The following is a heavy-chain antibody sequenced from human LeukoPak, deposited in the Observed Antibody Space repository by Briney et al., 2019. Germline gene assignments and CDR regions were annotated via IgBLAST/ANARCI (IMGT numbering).Heavy chain of an antibody. CDR1: GFTFSCYG. Sequence: PGGSLRLSCAASGFTFSCYGMHWVRQAPGKGLEWVAVIWYDGSNKYYADSVKGRFTISRDNSKNTLYLQMNSPRAEDTAVYYCARGFDDSSGYYRDYWGQGTLVTVSS. D-gene: IGHD3-22*01. CDR2: IWYDGSNK. CDR3: ARGFDDSSGYYRDY. V-gene: IGHV3-33*01. J-gene: IGHJ4*02.